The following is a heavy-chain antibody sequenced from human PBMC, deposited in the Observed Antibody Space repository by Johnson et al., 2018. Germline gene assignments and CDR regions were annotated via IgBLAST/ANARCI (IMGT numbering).Heavy chain of an antibody. D-gene: IGHD3-10*01. J-gene: IGHJ6*02. V-gene: IGHV3-11*04. CDR3: AKDGGLRSTLWYYGMDV. CDR1: GFTFSDYY. CDR2: ISSSGSTI. Sequence: VQLVQSGGGLVKPGGSXRLSCAASGFTFSDYYMSWIRQAPGKGLEWVSYISSSGSTIYYADSVKGRFTISRDNAKNTLYLQMNSLRAEDTAVYYCAKDGGLRSTLWYYGMDVWGQGTTVTVSS.